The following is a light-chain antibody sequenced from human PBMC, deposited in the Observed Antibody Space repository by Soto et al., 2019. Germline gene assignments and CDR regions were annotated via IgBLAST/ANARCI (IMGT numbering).Light chain of an antibody. CDR2: GAT. CDR1: QSISSN. J-gene: IGKJ4*01. V-gene: IGKV3-15*01. Sequence: HSPDTLSVSPGERATLSFRANQSISSNLAWYQQKPGQAPRLLIYGATTRATGIPARFSGSGSGTDFTLTISSLQSEDFAVDYCQMYNNWLGTFGGGTKVDI. CDR3: QMYNNWLGT.